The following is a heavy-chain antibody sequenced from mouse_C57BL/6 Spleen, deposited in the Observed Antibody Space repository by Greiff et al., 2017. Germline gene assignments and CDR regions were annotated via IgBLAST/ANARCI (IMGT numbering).Heavy chain of an antibody. CDR2: IYPGSGST. CDR1: GYTFTSYW. D-gene: IGHD3-3*01. CDR3: ARSGHLDFAY. J-gene: IGHJ2*01. Sequence: QVQLQQPGAELVKPGASVTMSCKASGYTFTSYWITWVKQGPGQGLEWIGDIYPGSGSTNYNEKFKSKATLTVDTSSSPAYMQLSSLTSEDSAVFDYARSGHLDFAYWGQGTTLTVSS. V-gene: IGHV1-55*01.